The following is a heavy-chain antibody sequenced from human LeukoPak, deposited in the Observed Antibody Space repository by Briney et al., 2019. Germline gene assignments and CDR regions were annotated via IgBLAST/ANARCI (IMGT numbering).Heavy chain of an antibody. CDR3: ARVKSGFDP. J-gene: IGHJ5*02. V-gene: IGHV3-48*04. Sequence: GGSLRLSCAASGFTFSSYTMNWVRQPPGKGLEWVSNIGTSSTTIYYADSVKGRFTISRDNAKNSLSLQMNSLRAEDTAVYYCARVKSGFDPWGQGTLVTVSS. CDR1: GFTFSSYT. CDR2: IGTSSTTI.